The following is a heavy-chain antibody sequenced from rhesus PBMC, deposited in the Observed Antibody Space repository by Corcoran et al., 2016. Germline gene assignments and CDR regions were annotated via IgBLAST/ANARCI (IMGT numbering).Heavy chain of an antibody. V-gene: IGHV4-169*02. CDR2: IYGSCSTT. CDR1: GGSIRSSY. D-gene: IGHD5-24*01. CDR3: ASGAGTVNGVFDY. J-gene: IGHJ4*01. Sequence: QLQLQESGPVLVKPSETLSVTCAVSGGSIRSSYCRLIRQAPGPGLEWTGDIYGSCSTTNYNPSRKRRVTLSVDTSKNQLSLKLSSVTAADTAVYFCASGAGTVNGVFDYCVQGVLVTVSS.